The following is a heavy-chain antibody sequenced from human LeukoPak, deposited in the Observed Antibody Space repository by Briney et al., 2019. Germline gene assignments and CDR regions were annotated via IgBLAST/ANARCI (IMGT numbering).Heavy chain of an antibody. V-gene: IGHV3-30*18. J-gene: IGHJ4*02. Sequence: GGSLRLSCAASGFTFSTYSMNWVRQAPGKGLEWVAVISYDGSNKYYADSVKGRFTISRDNSKNTLYLQMNSLRAEDTAVYYCAKDLAGHYYGSGSSFDYWGQGTLVTVSS. CDR1: GFTFSTYS. CDR2: ISYDGSNK. D-gene: IGHD3-10*01. CDR3: AKDLAGHYYGSGSSFDY.